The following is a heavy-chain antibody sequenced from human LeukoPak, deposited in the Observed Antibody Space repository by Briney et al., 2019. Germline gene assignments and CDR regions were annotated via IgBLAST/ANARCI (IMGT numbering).Heavy chain of an antibody. CDR1: GDSISDSDW. CDR3: ARSIKEENWFDP. D-gene: IGHD3-10*01. Sequence: SETLSLTCAVSGDSISDSDWWTWVRQPPGKGLEWIGYIHYSGSTYYNPSLKSRVTILVDTSKNHFSLKLSSVTAADTAVYYCARSIKEENWFDPWGQGTLVTVSS. V-gene: IGHV4-31*11. J-gene: IGHJ5*02. CDR2: IHYSGST.